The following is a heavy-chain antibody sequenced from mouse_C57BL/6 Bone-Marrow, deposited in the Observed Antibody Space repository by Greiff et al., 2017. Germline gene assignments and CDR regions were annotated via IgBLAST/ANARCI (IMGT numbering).Heavy chain of an antibody. CDR1: GFNIKDDY. CDR3: SSLDGNYFDF. Sequence: EVQLVESGAELVRPGASVKLSCTASGFNIKDDYIHWVKQRPEQGLEWIGWIDPEIGDTEYASKLQGKGTITSDTAANTAYLQLSSLTSEDTDVDYWSSLDGNYFDFWGQGTPLTVAS. CDR2: IDPEIGDT. V-gene: IGHV14-4*01. D-gene: IGHD2-1*01. J-gene: IGHJ2*01.